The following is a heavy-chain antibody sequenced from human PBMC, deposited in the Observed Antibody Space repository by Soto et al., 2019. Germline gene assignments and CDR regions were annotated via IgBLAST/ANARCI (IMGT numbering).Heavy chain of an antibody. V-gene: IGHV1-69*04. Sequence: SVKVSCKASGYIFKRYAIHWVRQAPGQGLEWMGRIIPILGIANYAQKFQGRVTITADKSTSTAYMELSSLRSEDTAVYYCACVSDAVPAASWFVSWGEGIPVTVS. CDR3: ACVSDAVPAASWFVS. D-gene: IGHD2-2*01. CDR1: GYIFKRYA. CDR2: IIPILGIA. J-gene: IGHJ5*01.